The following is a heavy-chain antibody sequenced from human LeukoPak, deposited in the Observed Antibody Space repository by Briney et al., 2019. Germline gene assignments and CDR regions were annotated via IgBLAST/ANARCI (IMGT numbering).Heavy chain of an antibody. D-gene: IGHD3-10*01. J-gene: IGHJ4*02. CDR1: GGSISSGSYY. Sequence: SQTLSLTCTVSGGSISSGSYYWSWIRQPAGKGLEWIGRIYTSGSTNYNPSLKSRVTISVVTSKNQFSLKLSSVTAADTAVYYCARDRGSGSYYQGAFGYWGQGTLVTVSS. CDR2: IYTSGST. CDR3: ARDRGSGSYYQGAFGY. V-gene: IGHV4-61*02.